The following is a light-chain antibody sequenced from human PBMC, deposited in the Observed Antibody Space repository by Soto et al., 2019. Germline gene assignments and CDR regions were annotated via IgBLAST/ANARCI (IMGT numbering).Light chain of an antibody. Sequence: EIVMTQSPATLSVSPGERATLSCRASQRVRSYLAWYQQKPGQAPRLLIYGASTRVTGIPARFSGSGSGTEFTLTVTSLQSEEFGVYYCQQYENWPPITFGQGTRLEIK. J-gene: IGKJ5*01. CDR3: QQYENWPPIT. CDR1: QRVRSY. V-gene: IGKV3-15*01. CDR2: GAS.